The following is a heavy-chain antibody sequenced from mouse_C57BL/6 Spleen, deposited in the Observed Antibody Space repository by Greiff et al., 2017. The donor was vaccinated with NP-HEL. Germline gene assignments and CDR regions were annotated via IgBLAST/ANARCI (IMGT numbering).Heavy chain of an antibody. J-gene: IGHJ3*01. CDR3: VSSLVGFAY. V-gene: IGHV10-1*01. CDR1: GFSFNTYA. Sequence: EVQLVESGGGLVQPKGSLKLSCAASGFSFNTYAMNWVRQAPGKGLEWVARIRSKSNNYATYYADSVKDRFTISRDDSESMLYLQMNNLKTEDTAMYCCVSSLVGFAYWGQGTLVTAAA. CDR2: IRSKSNNYAT.